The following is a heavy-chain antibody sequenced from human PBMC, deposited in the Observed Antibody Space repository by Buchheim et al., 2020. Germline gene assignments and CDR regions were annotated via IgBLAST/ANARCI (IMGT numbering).Heavy chain of an antibody. CDR2: ISYDGSNK. V-gene: IGHV3-30*18. CDR3: AKVLPAAAGSSISDY. D-gene: IGHD6-13*01. Sequence: QVQLVESGGGVVQPGRSLRLSCAASGFTFSSYGMHWVRQAPGKGLEWVAVISYDGSNKYYADSVKGRFTISRDNSKNTLYLQMNSLRDEDTAVYYCAKVLPAAAGSSISDYWGQGTL. J-gene: IGHJ4*02. CDR1: GFTFSSYG.